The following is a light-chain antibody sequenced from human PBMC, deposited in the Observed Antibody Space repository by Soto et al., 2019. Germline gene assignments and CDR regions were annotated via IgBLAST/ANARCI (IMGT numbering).Light chain of an antibody. CDR3: QQYGSSPGLT. V-gene: IGKV3-20*01. J-gene: IGKJ4*01. Sequence: EIVLTQSPGTLSLSPGERATLSCRASQSVSSSYLAWYQQKPGQAPRLLIYGASNRATGIPDRFSGSGSGTDLTLTISRVEPEDFAVYYCQQYGSSPGLTFGGGTKVEIK. CDR1: QSVSSSY. CDR2: GAS.